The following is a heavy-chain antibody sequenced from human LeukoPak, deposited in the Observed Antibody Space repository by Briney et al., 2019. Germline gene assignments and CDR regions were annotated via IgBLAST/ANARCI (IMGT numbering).Heavy chain of an antibody. V-gene: IGHV4-30-4*08. D-gene: IGHD3-10*01. J-gene: IGHJ4*02. CDR3: ARDWRYYYGSGSYYIFDY. CDR2: IYYSGST. CDR1: GGSISSGDYY. Sequence: SQTLSLTCTVFGGSISSGDYYWSWIRQPPGKGLEWIGYIYYSGSTYHNPSLKRRVTISVDTSKNQFSLKLSSVTAADTAVYYCARDWRYYYGSGSYYIFDYWGQGTLVTVSS.